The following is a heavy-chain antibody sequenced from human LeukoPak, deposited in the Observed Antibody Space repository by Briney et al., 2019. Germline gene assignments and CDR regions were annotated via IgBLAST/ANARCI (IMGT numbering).Heavy chain of an antibody. V-gene: IGHV3-15*01. CDR2: IKSKTDGGTT. Sequence: GGSLRLSCAASAFTVTNAWMSCVRPAPGKGLEWVGRIKSKTDGGTTDYAAPVKGRFTISRDDSKNTVYLQVNSLKTEDTAVYYCITRYSWGQGTLVTVSS. J-gene: IGHJ4*02. CDR1: AFTVTNAW. CDR3: ITRYS.